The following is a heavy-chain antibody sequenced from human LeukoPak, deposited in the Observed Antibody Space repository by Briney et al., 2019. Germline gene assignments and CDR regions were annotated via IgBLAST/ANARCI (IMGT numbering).Heavy chain of an antibody. V-gene: IGHV3-53*01. CDR2: IRGSGGST. D-gene: IGHD2-15*01. CDR1: GFTVSSNY. J-gene: IGHJ4*02. CDR3: ARYCSGGNCYSGLVY. Sequence: GGSLRLSCAVSGFTVSSNYMTWVRQAPGRGLEWVSTIRGSGGSTYYADSVKGRFTISRDISKNTVYLQMNNLRAEDTAVYYCARYCSGGNCYSGLVYGGQGTLVAVSS.